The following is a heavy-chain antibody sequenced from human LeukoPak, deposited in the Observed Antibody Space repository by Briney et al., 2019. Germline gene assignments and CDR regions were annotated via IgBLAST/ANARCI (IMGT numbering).Heavy chain of an antibody. V-gene: IGHV3-9*01. J-gene: IGHJ4*02. CDR2: ISWNSGSI. CDR3: AKDIYYYDSSGYYDY. CDR1: GFTFDDYA. D-gene: IGHD3-22*01. Sequence: GGSLRLSCAASGFTFDDYAIHWVRQAPGKGLEWVSGISWNSGSIGYADSVKGRFTISRDNAKNSLYLQMNSLRTEDTALYYCAKDIYYYDSSGYYDYWGQGPLVTVSS.